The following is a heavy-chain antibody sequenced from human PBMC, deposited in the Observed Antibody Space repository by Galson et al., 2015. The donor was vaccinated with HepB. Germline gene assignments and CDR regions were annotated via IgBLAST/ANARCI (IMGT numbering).Heavy chain of an antibody. Sequence: CAASGFTFSSYWMHWVRQAPGKGLVWVSRINSDGSSTSYADSAKGRFTISRDNAKNTLYLQMNSLRAEDTAVYYCARAEQQLVLDYWGQGTLVTVSS. CDR3: ARAEQQLVLDY. J-gene: IGHJ4*02. V-gene: IGHV3-74*01. CDR2: INSDGSST. CDR1: GFTFSSYW. D-gene: IGHD6-13*01.